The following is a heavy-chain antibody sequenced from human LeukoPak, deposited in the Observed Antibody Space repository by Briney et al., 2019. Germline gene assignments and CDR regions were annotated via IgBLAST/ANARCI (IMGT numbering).Heavy chain of an antibody. CDR1: GFTFSDYS. D-gene: IGHD2-2*01. Sequence: GGSLRLSCAASGFTFSDYSKNWVRQAPGKGLEWISYVGISSGNTKYADSVKGRFTISGDKAKNSLYLQMNSLRVEDTAVYYCARDTKYAFDNWGQGTLVTVSS. CDR3: ARDTKYAFDN. J-gene: IGHJ4*02. V-gene: IGHV3-48*01. CDR2: VGISSGNT.